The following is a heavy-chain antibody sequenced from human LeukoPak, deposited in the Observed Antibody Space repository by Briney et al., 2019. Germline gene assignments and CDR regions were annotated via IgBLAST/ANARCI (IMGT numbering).Heavy chain of an antibody. D-gene: IGHD3-22*01. CDR2: FDPEDGET. CDR3: ATDYYYDSSGYYYLDY. Sequence: ASVKVSCKASGGTFSSYAISWVRQAPGKGLEWMGGFDPEDGETIYAQKFQGRVTMTEDTSTDTAYMELSSLRSEDTAVYYCATDYYYDSSGYYYLDYWGQGTLVTVSS. CDR1: GGTFSSYA. V-gene: IGHV1-24*01. J-gene: IGHJ4*02.